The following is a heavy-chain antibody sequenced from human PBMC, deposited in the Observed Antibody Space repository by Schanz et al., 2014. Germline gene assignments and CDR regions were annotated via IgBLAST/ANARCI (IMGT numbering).Heavy chain of an antibody. J-gene: IGHJ6*02. CDR2: IMPLRGIG. CDR1: GDTFSKYN. D-gene: IGHD4-17*01. V-gene: IGHV1-69*02. CDR3: TRLRRDGPNGCDV. Sequence: QVQLVQSGPEVKKPGSSVKVSSQSFGDTFSKYNIMWVRQVPGQGLEWLGRIMPLRGIGNNAWKFQGRHTTTADKSMNMTYMEMSSRGAEDTAVYCCTRLRRDGPNGCDVWGQGTTVTVS.